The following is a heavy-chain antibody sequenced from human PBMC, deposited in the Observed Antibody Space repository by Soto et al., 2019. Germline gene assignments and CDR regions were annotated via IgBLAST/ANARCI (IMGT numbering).Heavy chain of an antibody. CDR1: GYTFSNYD. V-gene: IGHV1-8*01. J-gene: IGHJ3*02. Sequence: ASVKVSCKASGYTFSNYDINWVRQATGQGLEWMGWLNPNTDKTGSAQKFQGRVTMTRNTSISTAYLELSGLRSDDTAVYYCARGIKGLPTSAFAIWGQGTWVTVSS. CDR3: ARGIKGLPTSAFAI. CDR2: LNPNTDKT. D-gene: IGHD5-12*01.